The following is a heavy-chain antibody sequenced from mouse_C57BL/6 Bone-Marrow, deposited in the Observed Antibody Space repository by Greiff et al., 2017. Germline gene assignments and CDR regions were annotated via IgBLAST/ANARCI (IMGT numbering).Heavy chain of an antibody. V-gene: IGHV1-72*01. D-gene: IGHD2-5*01. CDR3: ARAPYSSDYEFAY. CDR1: GYTFTSYW. CDR2: IDPNSGGT. Sequence: QVQLQQPGAELVKPGASVKLSCKASGYTFTSYWMHWVKQRPGRGLEWIGRIDPNSGGTKYNEKFKSKATLTVAKPSSTAYMQLSHLTSADSAFYYCARAPYSSDYEFAYWGQGTLVTVSA. J-gene: IGHJ3*01.